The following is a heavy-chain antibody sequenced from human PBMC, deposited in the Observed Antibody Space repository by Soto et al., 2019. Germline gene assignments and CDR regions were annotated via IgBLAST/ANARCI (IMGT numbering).Heavy chain of an antibody. J-gene: IGHJ5*02. Sequence: ASVKVSCKASGYTFTSYGISWVRQAPGQGLEWMGWISAYNGNTNYTQKLQGRVTMTTDTSTSTAYMELRSLRSDDTAVYYCARVVPRGVWLDPWGQGTLVTVSS. CDR3: ARVVPRGVWLDP. CDR2: ISAYNGNT. D-gene: IGHD2-2*01. CDR1: GYTFTSYG. V-gene: IGHV1-18*01.